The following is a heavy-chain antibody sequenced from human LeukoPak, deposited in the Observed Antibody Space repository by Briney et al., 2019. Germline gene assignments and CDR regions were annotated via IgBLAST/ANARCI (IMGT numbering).Heavy chain of an antibody. Sequence: PGGSLRLSCAASGFTFSSYDMSWVRQAPGRGLEWVSSIDNGGDRTYYADSVKGRFTISRDNSKSTLYLQMNSLRVEDTAVYYCAEVKPYWYFDLWGRGTLVTVSS. V-gene: IGHV3-23*01. CDR1: GFTFSSYD. CDR3: AEVKPYWYFDL. J-gene: IGHJ2*01. CDR2: IDNGGDRT.